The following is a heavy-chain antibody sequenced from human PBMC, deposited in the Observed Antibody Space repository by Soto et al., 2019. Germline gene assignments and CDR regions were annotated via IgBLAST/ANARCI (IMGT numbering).Heavy chain of an antibody. V-gene: IGHV4-39*01. J-gene: IGHJ4*02. CDR2: IYYSGST. CDR3: ARFTVAGTSYYFDY. CDR1: GGSISSSSYY. Sequence: SETLSLTCTVSGGSISSSSYYWGWIRQPPGKGLEWIGSIYYSGSTYYNPSLKSRVTISVDTSKNQFSLKLSSVTAADTAVYYCARFTVAGTSYYFDYWGQGTLVTVPS. D-gene: IGHD6-19*01.